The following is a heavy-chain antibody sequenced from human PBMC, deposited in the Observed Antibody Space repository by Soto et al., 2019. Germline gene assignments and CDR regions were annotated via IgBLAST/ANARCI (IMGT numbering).Heavy chain of an antibody. CDR2: INHSGST. CDR1: GGSFSGYY. CDR3: ARYDGGIAARIDY. V-gene: IGHV4-34*01. Sequence: PSETLSLTCAVYGGSFSGYYLSWIRQPPGKGLEWIGEINHSGSTNYNPSLKSRVTISVDTSKNQFSLKLSSVTAADTAVYYCARYDGGIAARIDYWGQGTLVTVSS. J-gene: IGHJ4*02. D-gene: IGHD6-6*01.